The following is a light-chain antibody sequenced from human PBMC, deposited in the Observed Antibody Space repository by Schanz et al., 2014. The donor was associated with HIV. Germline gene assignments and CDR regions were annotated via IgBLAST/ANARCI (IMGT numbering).Light chain of an antibody. Sequence: DIQMTQSPSSLSASVGDSVTITCRASQDIKDYLAWYQQKAGKIPKLLIFAASTLQSGVPSRFSGRESGTDFTLTISNLQPEDVATYYCQNYHSAPLTFGPGTKIDIK. V-gene: IGKV1-27*01. J-gene: IGKJ3*01. CDR2: AAS. CDR1: QDIKDY. CDR3: QNYHSAPLT.